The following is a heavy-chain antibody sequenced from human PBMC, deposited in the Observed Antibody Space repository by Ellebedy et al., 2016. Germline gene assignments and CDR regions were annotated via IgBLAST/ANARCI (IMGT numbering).Heavy chain of an antibody. Sequence: SETLSLXXAVYGGSFSGYYWSWIRQPPGKGLEWIGEINHSGSTNYNPSLKSRVTISVDTSKNQFSLKLSSVTAADTAVYYCARGRTTVTTSQVAYFDYWGQGTLVTVSS. CDR2: INHSGST. D-gene: IGHD4-17*01. CDR3: ARGRTTVTTSQVAYFDY. J-gene: IGHJ4*02. V-gene: IGHV4-34*01. CDR1: GGSFSGYY.